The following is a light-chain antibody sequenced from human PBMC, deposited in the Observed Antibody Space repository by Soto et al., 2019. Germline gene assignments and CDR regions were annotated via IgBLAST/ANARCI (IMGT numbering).Light chain of an antibody. CDR3: QQSHNIIT. J-gene: IGKJ4*01. Sequence: IQMTQSPSSLSASVGDRVTITCRASQSITNHLNWYQQKPGKAPQLLIYAASTLQSGVPSRFSGSGSGTDFSLTITSLQPEDFATYYCQQSHNIITFGGGTKVEIK. CDR2: AAS. CDR1: QSITNH. V-gene: IGKV1-39*01.